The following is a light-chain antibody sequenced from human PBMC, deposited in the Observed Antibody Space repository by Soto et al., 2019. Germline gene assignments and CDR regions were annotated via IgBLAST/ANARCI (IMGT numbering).Light chain of an antibody. CDR3: QQTYTKPYT. J-gene: IGKJ2*01. Sequence: DIQMTQSPSSLPASVGDRVTITCRASQTISKYLNWYHQKPGRAPKLVIFSASSLQRGVPSRFSGSGSGTDFTLTISSLEPDDFATYYCQQTYTKPYTFGHGTKLEIK. CDR2: SAS. CDR1: QTISKY. V-gene: IGKV1-39*01.